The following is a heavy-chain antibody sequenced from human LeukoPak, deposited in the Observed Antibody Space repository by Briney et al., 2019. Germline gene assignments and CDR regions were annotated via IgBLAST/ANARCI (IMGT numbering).Heavy chain of an antibody. CDR3: ARPLGISGYYYGMDV. D-gene: IGHD7-27*01. J-gene: IGHJ6*02. CDR1: GGSFSGYY. V-gene: IGHV4-34*01. Sequence: PSETLSLTCAVYGGSFSGYYWSWIRQPPGKGLEWLGEINHSGSTNYNPSLKSRVTISVDTSKNQFSLKLSSVTAADTAVYYCARPLGISGYYYGMDVWGQGTTVIVSS. CDR2: INHSGST.